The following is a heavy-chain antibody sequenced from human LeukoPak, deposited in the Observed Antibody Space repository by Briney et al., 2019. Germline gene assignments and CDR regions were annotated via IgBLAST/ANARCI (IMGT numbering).Heavy chain of an antibody. CDR2: ISYDGSNK. V-gene: IGHV3-30*03. CDR3: ARDPGYSSGWHNWFDP. J-gene: IGHJ5*02. Sequence: PGGSLRLSCAASGFTFSSYGMHWVRQAPGKGLEWVAVISYDGSNKYYADSVKGRFTISRDNSKNTLYLQMNSLRAEDTAVYYCARDPGYSSGWHNWFDPWGQGTLVTVSS. CDR1: GFTFSSYG. D-gene: IGHD6-19*01.